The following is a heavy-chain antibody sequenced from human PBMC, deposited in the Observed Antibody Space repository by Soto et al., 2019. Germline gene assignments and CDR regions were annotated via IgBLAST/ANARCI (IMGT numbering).Heavy chain of an antibody. CDR3: ARDAGGYCTNDACYSPSNWFDP. Sequence: ASVKVSCKASGYTFTIYYMHWVRQAPGQGLEWMGIINPSGGSTSYAQKFQGRVTMTRDTSTSTVYMELSSLRSEDTAVYYCARDAGGYCTNDACYSPSNWFDPWGQGTLVXVSS. CDR2: INPSGGST. V-gene: IGHV1-46*01. D-gene: IGHD2-8*01. CDR1: GYTFTIYY. J-gene: IGHJ5*02.